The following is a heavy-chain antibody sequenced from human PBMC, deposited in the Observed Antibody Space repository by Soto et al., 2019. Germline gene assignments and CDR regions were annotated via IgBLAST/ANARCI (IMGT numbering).Heavy chain of an antibody. CDR3: ANTLPGPTDY. J-gene: IGHJ4*02. Sequence: QVQVVESGGGVVQPGRSLRLSCAASGFAFNSYVMHWVRQAPGKGLEWVASIWYDGTKKYNGDSEKGRFTISRDNSKNTVELQMYGLRGEDTAVYYCANTLPGPTDYWGQGTLVTVSS. CDR2: IWYDGTKK. CDR1: GFAFNSYV. V-gene: IGHV3-33*03. D-gene: IGHD7-27*01.